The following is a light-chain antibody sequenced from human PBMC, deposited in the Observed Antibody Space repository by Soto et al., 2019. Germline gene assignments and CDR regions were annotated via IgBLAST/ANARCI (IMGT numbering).Light chain of an antibody. CDR1: QSVDSTF. CDR2: GAS. Sequence: EIVLTQSPGSLSLSPGERATLSCRASQSVDSTFFAWYQKKPGQAPTLLIYGASKRATDIPVRFTGSGSGTDFTLTISRLEPEDFALYYCQQYMSSVTFGQGTRVEIK. J-gene: IGKJ1*01. V-gene: IGKV3-20*01. CDR3: QQYMSSVT.